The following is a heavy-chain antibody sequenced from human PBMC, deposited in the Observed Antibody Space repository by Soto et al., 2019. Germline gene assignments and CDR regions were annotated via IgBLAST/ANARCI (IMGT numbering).Heavy chain of an antibody. CDR2: IFYSGST. V-gene: IGHV4-59*08. CDR1: GGSISSYY. CDR3: ARRYSSSFDY. J-gene: IGHJ4*02. Sequence: PSETLSLTCTVSGGSISSYYWSWIRQPPGKGLEWIGYIFYSGSTNYNPSLKSQVTISVDTSKNQFSLKLSSVTAADTAVYYCARRYSSSFDYWGQGTLVTVS. D-gene: IGHD6-13*01.